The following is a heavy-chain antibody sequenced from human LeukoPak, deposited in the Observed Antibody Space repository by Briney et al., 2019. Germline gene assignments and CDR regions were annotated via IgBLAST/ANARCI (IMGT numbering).Heavy chain of an antibody. CDR3: ARHEFASPFDS. J-gene: IGHJ4*02. V-gene: IGHV4-61*08. CDR2: IYQTGNT. D-gene: IGHD2-21*01. Sequence: SQTLSLTCTVSGGSISSGDYYWSWIRQPPGKGLEWITYIYQTGNTDYNPSLKSRVTISLDTSKNQFSLNLSSVTAADTAVYYCARHEFASPFDSWGQGTLVTVSS. CDR1: GGSISSGDYY.